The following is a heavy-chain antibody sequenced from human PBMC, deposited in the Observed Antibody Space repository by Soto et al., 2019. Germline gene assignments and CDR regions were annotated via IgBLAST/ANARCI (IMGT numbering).Heavy chain of an antibody. CDR2: IDPSDSYT. Sequence: DALKISGNGSGCRVTPYWISLVRQMPGKGLEWMGRIDPSDSYTNYSPSFQGHVTISADKSISTAYLQWSSLKASDTAMYYCVSHSPASYLYFRGRGALVTVS. J-gene: IGHJ4*02. V-gene: IGHV5-10-1*01. CDR1: GCRVTPYW. CDR3: VSHSPASYLYF.